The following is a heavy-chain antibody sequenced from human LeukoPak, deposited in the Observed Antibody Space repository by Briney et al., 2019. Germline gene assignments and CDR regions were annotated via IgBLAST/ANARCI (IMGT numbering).Heavy chain of an antibody. V-gene: IGHV3-15*01. D-gene: IGHD3-10*01. CDR2: IKTKTDGGTT. Sequence: GGSLRLSCAASGFTFNIAWMSWVRQAPGKGLEWVGRIKTKTDGGTTDYAAPVKDRFSISRDDSKNTLYLQINSLKTEDTAVYYCTTKYYYGLGSPGDYWGQGTLVTVSS. CDR3: TTKYYYGLGSPGDY. J-gene: IGHJ4*02. CDR1: GFTFNIAW.